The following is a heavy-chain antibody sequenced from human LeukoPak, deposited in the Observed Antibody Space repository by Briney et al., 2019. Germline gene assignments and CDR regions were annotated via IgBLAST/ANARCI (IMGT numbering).Heavy chain of an antibody. CDR2: IYYSGST. CDR3: ARMAGRWWFDP. V-gene: IGHV4-59*08. D-gene: IGHD6-19*01. Sequence: SETLSLTCTVSGGSISSYYWSWIRQPPGKGLEWIGYIYYSGSTNYNPSLKSRVTISVDTSKNQFSLKLSSVTAADTAVYYCARMAGRWWFDPWGQGTLVTVSS. CDR1: GGSISSYY. J-gene: IGHJ5*02.